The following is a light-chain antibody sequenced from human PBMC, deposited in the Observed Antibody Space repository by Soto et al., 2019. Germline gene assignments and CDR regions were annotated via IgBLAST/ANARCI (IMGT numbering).Light chain of an antibody. CDR1: QSVSTY. CDR3: QQYGSSWGT. V-gene: IGKV3-20*01. Sequence: IVLSQSPGTLSLSPGERATLSCRASQSVSTYLAWYQQQPGQAPRLLIYGASSRATGIPDRFSGSGSGTDFTLTISRLEPEDFAVYYCQQYGSSWGTFGQGTKVDIK. J-gene: IGKJ1*01. CDR2: GAS.